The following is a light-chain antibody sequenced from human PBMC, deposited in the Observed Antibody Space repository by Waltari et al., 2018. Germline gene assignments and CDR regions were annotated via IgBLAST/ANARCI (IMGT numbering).Light chain of an antibody. CDR1: QGVSSY. J-gene: IGKJ5*01. CDR2: DAS. V-gene: IGKV3D-11*01. Sequence: EIVLTQSPATLSLSPGERATLSCRASQGVSSYLAWYQQKPGQAPRLLIYDASNRATGIPARFSGSGPGTDFTLTNSSLEPEDFAVYYCQQRSNWHPGTFGQGTRLEIK. CDR3: QQRSNWHPGT.